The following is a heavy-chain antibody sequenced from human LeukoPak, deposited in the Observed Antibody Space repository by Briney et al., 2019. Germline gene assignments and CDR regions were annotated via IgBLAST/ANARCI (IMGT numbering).Heavy chain of an antibody. D-gene: IGHD5-24*01. V-gene: IGHV3-7*01. CDR1: GFTFSSYG. Sequence: GGSLRLSCAASGFTFSSYGMHWVRQAPGKGLEWVANIKQDGSEKYYVDSVKGRFTNSRDNAKNSLYLQMNSLRAEDTAVYYCAREARERGGFDYWGQGTLVTVSS. CDR2: IKQDGSEK. CDR3: AREARERGGFDY. J-gene: IGHJ4*02.